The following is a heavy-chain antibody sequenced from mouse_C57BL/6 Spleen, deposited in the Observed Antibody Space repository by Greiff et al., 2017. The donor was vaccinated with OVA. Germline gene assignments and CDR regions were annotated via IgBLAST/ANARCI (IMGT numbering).Heavy chain of an antibody. J-gene: IGHJ4*01. Sequence: VQLQQSGPGLVAPSPSLSITCTVSGFSLTSYAISWVRQPPGKGLEWLGVIWPGGGTNYNSALNSRLSISKDNSKSQVFLKMNSLQTDDTARYYGARYGNYGEGAMDYWGQGTSVTVSS. V-gene: IGHV2-9-1*01. CDR1: GFSLTSYA. CDR2: IWPGGGT. D-gene: IGHD2-10*02. CDR3: ARYGNYGEGAMDY.